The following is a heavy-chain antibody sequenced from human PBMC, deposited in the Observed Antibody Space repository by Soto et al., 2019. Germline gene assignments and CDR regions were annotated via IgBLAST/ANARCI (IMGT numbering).Heavy chain of an antibody. V-gene: IGHV1-69*01. CDR2: IIPIFGTA. CDR1: GGTFSSYA. J-gene: IGHJ6*02. CDR3: AIATSNKYCSSTRCYRGIYYYYGLDV. D-gene: IGHD2-2*02. Sequence: QVQLVQSGAEVKKPGSSVKVSCKASGGTFSSYALSWVRQAPGQGLERMGGIIPIFGTANYAQKFQGRVTITADESTITAYMEQSSLRSEDTAVYYCAIATSNKYCSSTRCYRGIYYYYGLDVWGQGTTVTVSS.